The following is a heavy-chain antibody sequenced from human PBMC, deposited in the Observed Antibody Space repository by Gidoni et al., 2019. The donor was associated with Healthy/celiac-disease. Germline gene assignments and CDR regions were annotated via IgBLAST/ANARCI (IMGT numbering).Heavy chain of an antibody. D-gene: IGHD6-19*01. J-gene: IGHJ6*02. CDR3: ARDRAGPHYYGMDV. V-gene: IGHV3-48*04. CDR2: ISSSSSTI. CDR1: GFPFSSYS. Sequence: EVQLVESGGGLVQPGGSLSLSCAASGFPFSSYSMNWVRQAPGKGLEWVSYISSSSSTIYYADSVKGRFTISRDNAKNSLYLQMNSLRAEDTAVYYCARDRAGPHYYGMDVWGQGTTVTVSS.